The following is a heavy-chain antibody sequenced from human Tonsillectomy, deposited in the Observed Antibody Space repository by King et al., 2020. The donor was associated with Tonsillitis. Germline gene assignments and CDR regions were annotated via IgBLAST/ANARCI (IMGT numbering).Heavy chain of an antibody. Sequence: NLTESGPTLVKPTQTLTLTCTFSGFSLSTSGVGVGWIRQPPGKALEWLALSYWNDDKHYSPSLKTRLTITKDTSKNQVVLTMTNMDPVDRATYYCGHKNTMISYGYYLDYWGQGTLVTVSS. CDR1: GFSLSTSGVG. V-gene: IGHV2-5*01. D-gene: IGHD3-16*01. CDR2: SYWNDDK. CDR3: GHKNTMISYGYYLDY. J-gene: IGHJ4*02.